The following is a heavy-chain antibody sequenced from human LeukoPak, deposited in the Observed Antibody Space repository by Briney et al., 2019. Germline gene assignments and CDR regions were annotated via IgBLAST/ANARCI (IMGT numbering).Heavy chain of an antibody. CDR2: MNPNSGNT. CDR1: GYTFTSYD. D-gene: IGHD6-13*01. V-gene: IGHV1-8*01. Sequence: ASVKVSCKASGYTFTSYDINWVRQATGQGLEWMGWMNPNSGNTGYAQKFQGRVTMTRNTSISTAYMELSSLRSEDTAVYYCARGVGGFSSSWWGGLSWFDPWGQGTLVTVSS. CDR3: ARGVGGFSSSWWGGLSWFDP. J-gene: IGHJ5*02.